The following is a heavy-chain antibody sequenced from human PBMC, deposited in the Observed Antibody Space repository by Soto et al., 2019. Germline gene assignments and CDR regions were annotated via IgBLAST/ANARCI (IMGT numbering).Heavy chain of an antibody. Sequence: LSCAASGFTFSSYSMNWVRQAPGKGLEWVSSISSSSSYIYYADSVKGRFTISRDNAKNSLYLQVNSLRAEDKAVYYCARDLFPIAAAGRNYYYYYGMDVWGKGTKGTV. CDR2: ISSSSSYI. D-gene: IGHD6-25*01. CDR1: GFTFSSYS. J-gene: IGHJ6*04. CDR3: ARDLFPIAAAGRNYYYYYGMDV. V-gene: IGHV3-21*01.